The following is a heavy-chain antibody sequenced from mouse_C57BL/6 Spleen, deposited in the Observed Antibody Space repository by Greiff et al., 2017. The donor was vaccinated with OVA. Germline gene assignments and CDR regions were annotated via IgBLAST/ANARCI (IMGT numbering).Heavy chain of an antibody. CDR2: IYPRSGNT. CDR1: GYTFTSYG. D-gene: IGHD1-1*01. Sequence: QVQLKQSGAELARPGASVKLSCKASGYTFTSYGIRWVKQRTGQGLEWIGEIYPRSGNTYYNEKFKGKATLTADKSSSTAYMELRSLTSEDSAVYFGARELTVVATRYFDVWGTGTTVTVSS. CDR3: ARELTVVATRYFDV. V-gene: IGHV1-81*01. J-gene: IGHJ1*03.